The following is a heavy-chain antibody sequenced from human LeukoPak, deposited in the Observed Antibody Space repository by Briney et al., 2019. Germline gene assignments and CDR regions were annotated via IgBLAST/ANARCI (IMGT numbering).Heavy chain of an antibody. D-gene: IGHD3-9*01. V-gene: IGHV4-31*03. CDR1: GGSISSGGYY. CDR2: IYYSGST. CDR3: ARVDGYDILTGYLDSNAFDI. J-gene: IGHJ3*02. Sequence: PSQTLSLTCTVSGGSISSGGYYWSWIRQHPGKGLEWIGYIYYSGSTYYNPSLKSRVTISVDTSKNQFSLKLSSVTAADTAVYYCARVDGYDILTGYLDSNAFDIWGQGTMVTVSS.